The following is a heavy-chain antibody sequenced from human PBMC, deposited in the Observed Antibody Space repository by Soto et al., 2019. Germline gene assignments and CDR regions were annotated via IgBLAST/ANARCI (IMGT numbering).Heavy chain of an antibody. CDR1: GFSLSTSGMR. CDR2: IDWDDDK. V-gene: IGHV2-70*04. Sequence: SGPTLVNPTQTLTLTCTFSGFSLSTSGMRVSWIRQPPGKALEWLARIDWDDDKFYSTSLKTRLTISKDTSKNQVVLTMTNMDPVDAATYYCARIPPAGYLFDYWGQGTLVTVSS. D-gene: IGHD3-9*01. J-gene: IGHJ4*02. CDR3: ARIPPAGYLFDY.